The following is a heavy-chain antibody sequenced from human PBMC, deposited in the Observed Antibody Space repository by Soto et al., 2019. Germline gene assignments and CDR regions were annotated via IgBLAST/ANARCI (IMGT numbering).Heavy chain of an antibody. Sequence: PSETLFLTCTVSGGSISSGGYYWTWIRQLPGKGLEWIGYIYYSGYTYYNSSLKSRVTISLDTSKNQFSLKLSSVTAADAAMYYCARVLGYCSGTYCYPDYWGQGTLVTVSS. V-gene: IGHV4-31*03. J-gene: IGHJ4*02. CDR3: ARVLGYCSGTYCYPDY. CDR1: GGSISSGGYY. D-gene: IGHD2-15*01. CDR2: IYYSGYT.